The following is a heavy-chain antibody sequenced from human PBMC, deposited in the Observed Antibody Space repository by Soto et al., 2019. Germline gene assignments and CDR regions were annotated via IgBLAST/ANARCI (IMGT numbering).Heavy chain of an antibody. CDR1: GYTFTSYY. J-gene: IGHJ4*02. V-gene: IGHV1-46*03. CDR2: INPSGGST. D-gene: IGHD2-15*01. Sequence: GASVKVSCKASGYTFTSYYMHWVRQAPGQGLEWMGIINPSGGSTSYAQKFQGRVTMTRDTSTGTVYMELSSLRSEDTAVYYCARGGYCSGGSCYEEFDYWGQGTLVTVSS. CDR3: ARGGYCSGGSCYEEFDY.